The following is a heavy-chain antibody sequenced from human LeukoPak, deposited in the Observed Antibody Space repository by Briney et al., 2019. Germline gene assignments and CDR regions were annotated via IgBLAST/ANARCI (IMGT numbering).Heavy chain of an antibody. CDR1: GGSISSYS. J-gene: IGHJ4*02. D-gene: IGHD3-10*01. V-gene: IGHV4-59*08. CDR2: MSYSGTT. CDR3: ARHEGKLWFGETAMNY. Sequence: SETLSLTCTVSGGSISSYSWSWVRQPPGKGLEWIAYMSYSGTTNYNPSLESRVTISVDTSKKQFSLKLSSVTAADTAVYYCARHEGKLWFGETAMNYWGQGTLVTVSS.